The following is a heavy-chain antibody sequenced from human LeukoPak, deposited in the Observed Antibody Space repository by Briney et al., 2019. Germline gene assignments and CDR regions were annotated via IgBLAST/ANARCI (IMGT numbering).Heavy chain of an antibody. J-gene: IGHJ3*02. D-gene: IGHD1-1*01. Sequence: SVKVSCKASGGTFSRYAISWVRQAPGQGLEWMGGIIPIFGTANYAQKFQGRVTITADESTSTAYMELSSLSSEDTAVYYCARGRQLVRLYAFDIWGQGTMVTVSS. CDR2: IIPIFGTA. CDR3: ARGRQLVRLYAFDI. V-gene: IGHV1-69*13. CDR1: GGTFSRYA.